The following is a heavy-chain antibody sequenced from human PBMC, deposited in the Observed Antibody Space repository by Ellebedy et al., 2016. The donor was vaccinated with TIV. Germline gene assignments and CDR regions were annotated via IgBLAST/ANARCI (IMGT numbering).Heavy chain of an antibody. D-gene: IGHD3-3*01. Sequence: GESLKISCAASGFTFSGSAMHWVRQASGKGLEWVGRIRSKANSYATAYAASVKGRFTISRDDSKNTAFLQMNSLKIEDTAVYYCALPYDGYWGQGTLVTVSS. CDR1: GFTFSGSA. CDR2: IRSKANSYAT. J-gene: IGHJ4*02. CDR3: ALPYDGY. V-gene: IGHV3-73*01.